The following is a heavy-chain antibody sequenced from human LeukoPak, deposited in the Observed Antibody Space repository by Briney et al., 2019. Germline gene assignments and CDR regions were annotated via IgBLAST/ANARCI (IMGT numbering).Heavy chain of an antibody. CDR1: GGSISSDGYY. D-gene: IGHD1-26*01. CDR3: ATRVGEPPTPFAFDI. J-gene: IGHJ3*02. Sequence: SQTLSLTCTVSGGSISSDGYYWSWIRQPPGKGLEWIGHIYYSGSTYYNPSLKSRVTISADRSKNQFSLKLSSVTAADTAVYYCATRVGEPPTPFAFDIWGQGTMVTVSS. V-gene: IGHV4-30-2*01. CDR2: IYYSGST.